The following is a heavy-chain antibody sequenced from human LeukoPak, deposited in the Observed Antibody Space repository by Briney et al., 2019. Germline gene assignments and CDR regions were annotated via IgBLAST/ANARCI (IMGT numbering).Heavy chain of an antibody. CDR2: ISNDGSNT. D-gene: IGHD6-19*01. Sequence: AGSLRLSCAASGFTFSSYAMHWVRQAPGKGLEWVAVISNDGSNTYYADSVKGRFTISRDNSKNTLYLQMNSLRAEDTAVYYCARIRSSIGWYEPFDYWGQGTLVTVSS. V-gene: IGHV3-30-3*01. CDR1: GFTFSSYA. J-gene: IGHJ4*02. CDR3: ARIRSSIGWYEPFDY.